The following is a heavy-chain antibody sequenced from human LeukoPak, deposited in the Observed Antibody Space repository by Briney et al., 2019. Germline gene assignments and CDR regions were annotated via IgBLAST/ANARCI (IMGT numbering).Heavy chain of an antibody. CDR1: GFTFSSYA. D-gene: IGHD6-19*01. V-gene: IGHV3-23*01. Sequence: PGGSLRLSCAASGFTFSSYAMSWVRQAPGKGLEWVSAISGSGGSTYYADSVKGRFTISRDNSKNTPYLQMNSLRAEDTAVYYCAKCSQTSYSSGWYCRRIDYWGQGTLVTVSS. CDR3: AKCSQTSYSSGWYCRRIDY. J-gene: IGHJ4*02. CDR2: ISGSGGST.